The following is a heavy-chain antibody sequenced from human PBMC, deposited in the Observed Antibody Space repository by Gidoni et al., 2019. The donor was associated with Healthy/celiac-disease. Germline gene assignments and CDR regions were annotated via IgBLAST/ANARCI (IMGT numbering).Heavy chain of an antibody. CDR3: AKGGLSGSFYYYYGMDV. V-gene: IGHV3-9*01. D-gene: IGHD3-10*01. Sequence: EVQLVESGGGLVQPGRSLRLSCAASGFTFDDYAMHWVRQAPGKGLEWVSGISWNSGSIGYADSVKGRFTISRDNAKNSLYLQMNSLRAEDTALYYCAKGGLSGSFYYYYGMDVWGQGTTVTVSS. CDR1: GFTFDDYA. J-gene: IGHJ6*02. CDR2: ISWNSGSI.